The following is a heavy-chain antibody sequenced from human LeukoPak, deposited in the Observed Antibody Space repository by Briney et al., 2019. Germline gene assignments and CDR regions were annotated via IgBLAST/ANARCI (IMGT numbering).Heavy chain of an antibody. J-gene: IGHJ4*02. D-gene: IGHD3-16*01. V-gene: IGHV3-23*01. Sequence: GGSLRLSCAASGFTFSSYGMSWVRQAPGKGLEWVSAISGSGGSTYYADSVKGRFTISRDNSKNTLYLQMNSLRAEDTAVYYCAKATGGVAVSDSFDYWGQGTLVTVSS. CDR3: AKATGGVAVSDSFDY. CDR2: ISGSGGST. CDR1: GFTFSSYG.